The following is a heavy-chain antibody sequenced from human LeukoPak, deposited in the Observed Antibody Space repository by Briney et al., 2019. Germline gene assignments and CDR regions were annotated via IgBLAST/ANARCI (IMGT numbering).Heavy chain of an antibody. D-gene: IGHD6-13*01. Sequence: GRSLRLSCAASGFTFSSYAMHWVRQAPGKGLEWVAVISYDGSNKYYADSVKGRFTISRDNSKNTRYLQMNSLRAEDTAVYYCARFGAAASPPPFDYWGQGTLVTVSS. J-gene: IGHJ4*02. CDR2: ISYDGSNK. CDR3: ARFGAAASPPPFDY. V-gene: IGHV3-30*01. CDR1: GFTFSSYA.